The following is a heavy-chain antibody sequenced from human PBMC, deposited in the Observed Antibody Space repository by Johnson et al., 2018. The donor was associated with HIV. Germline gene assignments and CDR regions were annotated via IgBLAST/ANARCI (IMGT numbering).Heavy chain of an antibody. D-gene: IGHD3-22*01. Sequence: QVQLVESGGGLVQPGGSLRLSCAASGFTFSSYWMSWVRQAPGRGLEWVAFIRYDGSNKYYADSVKGRFTISRDNSRSTVYLHMINLRADDTAIYYCAREIDRYYYDCAAFDLWGQGTTVTVSS. CDR3: AREIDRYYYDCAAFDL. J-gene: IGHJ3*01. CDR2: IRYDGSNK. V-gene: IGHV3-30*02. CDR1: GFTFSSYW.